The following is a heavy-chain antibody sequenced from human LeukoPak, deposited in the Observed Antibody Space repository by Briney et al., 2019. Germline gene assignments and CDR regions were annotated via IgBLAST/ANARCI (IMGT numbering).Heavy chain of an antibody. V-gene: IGHV3-7*01. CDR2: IKQDGSEI. D-gene: IGHD6-13*01. CDR1: GFTFSNYW. J-gene: IGHJ6*02. CDR3: ARVAAAGYYYYGMDV. Sequence: PGGSLRLSCAASGFTFSNYWMGWVRQAPGKGLEWVANIKQDGSEIYYVDSVKGRFTISRDTAKNSLYLQMNSLRAEDTAVYYCARVAAAGYYYYGMDVWGQGTTVTVSS.